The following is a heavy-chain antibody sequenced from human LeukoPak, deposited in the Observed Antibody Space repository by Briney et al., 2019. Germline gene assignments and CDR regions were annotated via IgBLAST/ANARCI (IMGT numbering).Heavy chain of an antibody. CDR1: GFTFSAYG. CDR3: AKDTRDDHHCDY. J-gene: IGHJ4*02. Sequence: QPGGSLRLSCAVSGFTFSAYGMHWVRQAPGKGLEWVAIISYDGINKYYPDSVKGRFTISRDNSKNTLYLQMNSLRAEDTAVYYCAKDTRDDHHCDYWGQGTLVTVSP. D-gene: IGHD1-14*01. CDR2: ISYDGINK. V-gene: IGHV3-30*18.